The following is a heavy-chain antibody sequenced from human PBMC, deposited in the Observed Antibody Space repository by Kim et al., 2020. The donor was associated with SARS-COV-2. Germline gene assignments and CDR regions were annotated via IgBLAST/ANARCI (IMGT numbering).Heavy chain of an antibody. J-gene: IGHJ6*02. V-gene: IGHV4-61*01. CDR2: IYYSGST. D-gene: IGHD5-12*01. Sequence: SETLSLTCTVSGGSVSSGSYYWSWIRQPPGKGLEWIGYIYYSGSTNYNPSLKSRVTISVDTSKNQFSLKLSSVTAADTAVYYCASTITYDHDHYYYGMDVWGQGTTVTVSS. CDR3: ASTITYDHDHYYYGMDV. CDR1: GGSVSSGSYY.